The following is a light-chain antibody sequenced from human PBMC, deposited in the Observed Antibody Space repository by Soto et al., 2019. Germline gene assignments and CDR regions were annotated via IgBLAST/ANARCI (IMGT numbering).Light chain of an antibody. CDR2: DAS. V-gene: IGKV1-33*01. CDR3: QQYDNLPYT. CDR1: QDISNY. J-gene: IGKJ2*01. Sequence: DIQMTQSPSSLSASVGDRVTITRQASQDISNYLNWYQQKPGKAPKLLIYDASNLETGVPSRFSGSGSGTDFTFTISSLQPEDIDTYYCQQYDNLPYTFGPGTKLEIK.